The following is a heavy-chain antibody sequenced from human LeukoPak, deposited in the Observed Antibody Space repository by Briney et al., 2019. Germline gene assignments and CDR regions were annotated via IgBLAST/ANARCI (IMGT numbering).Heavy chain of an antibody. CDR3: ARGGRSLDY. CDR2: ITNDGSST. J-gene: IGHJ4*02. Sequence: GWSLRLSCAASGFTFSSYWMHWVRQVPGKGLVWVSRITNDGSSTAHADSVKGRLTISRDNAKNTLYLQMNSLRAEDTAVYYCARGGRSLDYWGQGTLVTVPS. V-gene: IGHV3-74*01. CDR1: GFTFSSYW. D-gene: IGHD3-3*01.